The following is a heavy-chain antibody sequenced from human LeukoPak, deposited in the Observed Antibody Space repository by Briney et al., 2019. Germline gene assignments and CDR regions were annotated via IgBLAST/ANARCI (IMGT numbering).Heavy chain of an antibody. CDR1: GFTLSNYW. V-gene: IGHV3-7*01. Sequence: GGSLRLSCETSGFTLSNYWMLWVRQAPGKGLEWVANINEDGRVEHYMDSVQGRFTISRDNAKNLVFLQMTGLRVDDTAVYYCAGDASPNVQEPHEYHDAFDLWGQGTMVTVSS. CDR3: AGDASPNVQEPHEYHDAFDL. D-gene: IGHD1-14*01. CDR2: INEDGRVE. J-gene: IGHJ3*01.